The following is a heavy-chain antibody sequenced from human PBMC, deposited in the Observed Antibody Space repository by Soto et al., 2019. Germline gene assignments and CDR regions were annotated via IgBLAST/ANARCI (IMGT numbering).Heavy chain of an antibody. V-gene: IGHV3-15*07. CDR1: GFTVNNAW. D-gene: IGHD2-15*01. CDR3: TTDPGRIWRGY. CDR2: IQSKADGGTT. Sequence: EVQLVESGGGLVKPGESLRLSCAASGFTVNNAWVNWVRQAPGKGLEWVGRIQSKADGGTTDYAAPVKGRFTISRDDSKNTLCLEMNSLNIEDTAVYYCTTDPGRIWRGYWGQGTLVPVSS. J-gene: IGHJ4*02.